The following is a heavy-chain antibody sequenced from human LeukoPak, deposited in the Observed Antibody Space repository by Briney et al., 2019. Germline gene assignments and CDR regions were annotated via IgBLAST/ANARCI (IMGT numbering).Heavy chain of an antibody. CDR3: ARRRPGYSYGSS. CDR2: INHSGST. Sequence: PSETLSLTCAVYGGSFSGYYWSWIRQPPGKGLEWIGEINHSGSTNYNPSLKSRVTISVDTSKNQFSLKLSSVTAADTAVYYCARRRPGYSYGSSWGQGTLVTVSS. J-gene: IGHJ4*02. D-gene: IGHD5-18*01. V-gene: IGHV4-34*01. CDR1: GGSFSGYY.